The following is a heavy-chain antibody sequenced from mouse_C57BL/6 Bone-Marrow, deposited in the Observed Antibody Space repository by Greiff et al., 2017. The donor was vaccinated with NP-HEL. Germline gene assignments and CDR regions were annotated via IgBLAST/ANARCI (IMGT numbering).Heavy chain of an antibody. D-gene: IGHD2-4*01. CDR1: GFTFTDYY. CDR3: ARYEGIDYSHFDY. V-gene: IGHV7-3*01. CDR2: IRNKANGYTT. Sequence: EVKVVESGGGLVQPGGSLSLSCAASGFTFTDYYMSWVRQPPGKALEWLGFIRNKANGYTTDYSASVKGRFTISRDTSQSILYLQMNALRAEDSATYYCARYEGIDYSHFDYWGQGTTLTVSS. J-gene: IGHJ2*01.